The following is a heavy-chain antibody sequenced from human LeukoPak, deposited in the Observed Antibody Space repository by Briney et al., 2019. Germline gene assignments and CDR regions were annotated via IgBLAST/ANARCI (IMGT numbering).Heavy chain of an antibody. CDR2: INSDSKDK. V-gene: IGHV3-21*01. Sequence: GGSLRLSCAASGFIFSNYAMSWVRQAPGKGLEWVSSINSDSKDKYYADSVKGRFTISRDNAKNSLYLQMNSLRAEDTAVYYCARGADSFDYWGQGTLVTVSS. J-gene: IGHJ4*02. CDR1: GFIFSNYA. CDR3: ARGADSFDY.